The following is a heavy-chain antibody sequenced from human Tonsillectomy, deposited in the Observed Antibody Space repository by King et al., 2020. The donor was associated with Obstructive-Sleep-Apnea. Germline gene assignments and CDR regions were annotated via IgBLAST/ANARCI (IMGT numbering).Heavy chain of an antibody. CDR3: ARKGGYGYS. J-gene: IGHJ5*02. CDR1: GFIFSSYS. Sequence: VQLVESGGDLVQPGGSLRLSCAASGFIFSSYSMNGVRQAPGQGLEWVSYISSSSGTIYHADSVKGRFTISRDNAKNSLYLQMNSLRAEDTAVYYCARKGGYGYSWGQGTLVTVSS. V-gene: IGHV3-48*04. D-gene: IGHD3-22*01. CDR2: ISSSSGTI.